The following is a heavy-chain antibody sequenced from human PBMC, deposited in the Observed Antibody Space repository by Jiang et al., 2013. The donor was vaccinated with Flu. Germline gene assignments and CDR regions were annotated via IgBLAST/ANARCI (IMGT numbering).Heavy chain of an antibody. D-gene: IGHD3-9*01. CDR3: ARVGKYYDILTGYSLDAFDI. J-gene: IGHJ3*02. Sequence: GPGLVKPSETLSLTCTVSGGSISSYYWSWIRQPPGKGLEWIGYIYYSGSTNYNPSLKSRVTISVDTSKNQFSLKLSSVTAADTAVYYCARVGKYYDILTGYSLDAFDIWGQGTMVTVSS. V-gene: IGHV4-59*01. CDR1: GGSISSYY. CDR2: IYYSGST.